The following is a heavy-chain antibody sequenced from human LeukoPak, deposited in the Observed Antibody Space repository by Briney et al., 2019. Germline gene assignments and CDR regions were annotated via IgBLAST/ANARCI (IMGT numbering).Heavy chain of an antibody. CDR2: IYYSGST. Sequence: SETLSLTCTVSGGSISSYYWSWLRQPPGKGLEWIGYIYYSGSTNYNPSLKSRVTISVDTSKNQFSLKLSSVTAADTAVYYCARHDMDVAGAGLDYFVYWGQGTLVTVSS. CDR1: GGSISSYY. V-gene: IGHV4-59*08. J-gene: IGHJ4*02. D-gene: IGHD1-26*01. CDR3: ARHDMDVAGAGLDYFVY.